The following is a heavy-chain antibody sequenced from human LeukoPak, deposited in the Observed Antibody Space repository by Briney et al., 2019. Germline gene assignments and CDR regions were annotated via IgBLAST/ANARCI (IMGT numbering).Heavy chain of an antibody. J-gene: IGHJ6*03. Sequence: AGGSLRLSCAASGFTFSNYWMTWVRQGPGKGLEWVADIKQDGSEKLYVKSVRGRFTISRDNSKMSLFLQMNSLRAEDTAVYYCARDNGVVHGVYYMDVWGKGTTVTVS. V-gene: IGHV3-7*01. CDR1: GFTFSNYW. CDR3: ARDNGVVHGVYYMDV. CDR2: IKQDGSEK. D-gene: IGHD3-3*01.